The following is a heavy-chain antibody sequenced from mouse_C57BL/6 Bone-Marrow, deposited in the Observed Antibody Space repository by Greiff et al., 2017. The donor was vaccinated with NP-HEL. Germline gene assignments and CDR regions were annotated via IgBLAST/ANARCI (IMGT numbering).Heavy chain of an antibody. D-gene: IGHD2-1*01. J-gene: IGHJ4*01. CDR3: TCGNYYYAMDY. Sequence: VKLLQPGTVLARPGASVKMSCKTSGYTFTSYWMHWVKQRPGQGLEWIGAIYPGNSDTSYNQKFKGKAKLTAVTSASTAYMELSSLTNEDSAVYYCTCGNYYYAMDYWGQGTSVTVSA. V-gene: IGHV1-5*01. CDR1: GYTFTSYW. CDR2: IYPGNSDT.